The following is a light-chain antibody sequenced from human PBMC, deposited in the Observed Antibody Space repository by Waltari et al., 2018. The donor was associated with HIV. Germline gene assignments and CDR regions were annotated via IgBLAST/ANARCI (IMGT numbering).Light chain of an antibody. CDR3: QSYDSSLRAWV. CDR2: AYT. V-gene: IGLV1-40*01. J-gene: IGLJ3*02. CDR1: RPNIGAHYD. Sequence: QSVLTQPPSVSGAPGQRVTISCTGNRPNIGAHYDVHRYKQVPGTAPKLLIFAYTNRPSGVPDRFSGSKSGTSASLAITGLQAEDEADYYCQSYDSSLRAWVFGGGTKLTVL.